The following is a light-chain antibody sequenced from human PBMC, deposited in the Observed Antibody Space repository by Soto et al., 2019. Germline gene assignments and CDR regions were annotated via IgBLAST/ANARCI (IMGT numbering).Light chain of an antibody. J-gene: IGLJ2*01. CDR3: AAWDDSLNGVV. CDR1: SSNIGNNA. Sequence: QSVLTQPPSVSDAPRQRVTISCSGSSSNIGNNAVNWYQQLPGKAPKLLIYYDDLLPSGVSDRFSGSKSGTSASLAISGLQSEDEDDYYCAAWDDSLNGVVFGGGTKLTVL. CDR2: YDD. V-gene: IGLV1-36*01.